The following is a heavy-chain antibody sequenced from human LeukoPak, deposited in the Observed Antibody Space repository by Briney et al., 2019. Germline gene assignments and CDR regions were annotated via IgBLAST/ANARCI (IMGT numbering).Heavy chain of an antibody. CDR1: GGSFSGYY. J-gene: IGHJ6*03. CDR2: INHSGST. Sequence: SETLSLTCAVYGGSFSGYYWSWIRQPPGKGLEWIGEINHSGSTNYNPSLKSRVTISVDTSKNQFSLKVSSVTAADTAVYYCARVKDPGGYYYYYYMDIWGKGNTVTISS. D-gene: IGHD3-16*01. V-gene: IGHV4-34*01. CDR3: ARVKDPGGYYYYYYMDI.